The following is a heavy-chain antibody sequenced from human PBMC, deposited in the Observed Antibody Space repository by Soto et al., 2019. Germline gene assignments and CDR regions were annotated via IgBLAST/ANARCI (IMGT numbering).Heavy chain of an antibody. CDR2: ITGGGAT. J-gene: IGHJ4*02. Sequence: PGGSLRLSCSGSGFTFSTYTMSWVRLAPGKGLEWVSAITGGGATFSADSVTGRFIISRDNSKNTLYLQMRSLRVEDTALYFCAKDRQPDGTWTFDSWGQGTLVTVSS. V-gene: IGHV3-23*01. CDR3: AKDRQPDGTWTFDS. CDR1: GFTFSTYT. D-gene: IGHD6-13*01.